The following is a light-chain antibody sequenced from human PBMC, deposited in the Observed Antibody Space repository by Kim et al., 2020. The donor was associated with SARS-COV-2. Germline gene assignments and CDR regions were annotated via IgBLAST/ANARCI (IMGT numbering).Light chain of an antibody. CDR3: QQYNTHSRT. V-gene: IGKV1-5*03. Sequence: ASVGGSVAITCRASQTIRNWLAWYQQEPGETPELLIYKASFLQSGVPSRFSGSGSGTEFPLTLSSLQPDDFATYYCQQYNTHSRTFGQGTKVDIK. CDR2: KAS. CDR1: QTIRNW. J-gene: IGKJ1*01.